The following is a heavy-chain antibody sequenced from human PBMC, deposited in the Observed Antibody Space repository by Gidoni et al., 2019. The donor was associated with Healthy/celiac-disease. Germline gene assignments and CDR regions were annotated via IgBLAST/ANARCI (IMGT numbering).Heavy chain of an antibody. J-gene: IGHJ3*02. V-gene: IGHV4-34*01. CDR3: ARVEWLRGDAFDI. CDR1: GGSFSGYY. Sequence: QVQLQQWGAGLLKPSETLSLTCAVYGGSFSGYYWSWIRQPPGKGLEWIGEINHSGSTNYNPSLKSRVTISVDTSKNQFSLKLSSVTAADTAVYYCARVEWLRGDAFDIWGQGTMVTVSS. D-gene: IGHD5-12*01. CDR2: INHSGST.